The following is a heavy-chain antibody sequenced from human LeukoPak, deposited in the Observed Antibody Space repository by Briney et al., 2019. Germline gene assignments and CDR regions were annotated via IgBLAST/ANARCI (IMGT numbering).Heavy chain of an antibody. CDR1: GGSISSSSYY. D-gene: IGHD1-1*01. J-gene: IGHJ4*02. Sequence: PSETLSLTCTVSGGSISSSSYYWGWIRQPPGKGPEWIGSIYYSGSTYYNPSLKSRVTISVDTSKNQFSLKLSSVTAADTAVYYCARLRMELDYWGQGTLVTVSS. V-gene: IGHV4-39*01. CDR2: IYYSGST. CDR3: ARLRMELDY.